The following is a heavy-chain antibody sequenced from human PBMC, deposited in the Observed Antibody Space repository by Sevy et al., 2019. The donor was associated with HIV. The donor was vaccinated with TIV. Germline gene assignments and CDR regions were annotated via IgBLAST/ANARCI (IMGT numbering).Heavy chain of an antibody. J-gene: IGHJ6*03. Sequence: ASVKVSCKASGFTFTSSAMQWVRQARGQRLEWIGWIVVGGGNTNYAQKFQERVTITRDMSTSTAYMELSSLRSEDTAVYYCAAVPGRNFHYYYYMDVWGKGTTVTVSS. V-gene: IGHV1-58*02. CDR2: IVVGGGNT. D-gene: IGHD1-26*01. CDR1: GFTFTSSA. CDR3: AAVPGRNFHYYYYMDV.